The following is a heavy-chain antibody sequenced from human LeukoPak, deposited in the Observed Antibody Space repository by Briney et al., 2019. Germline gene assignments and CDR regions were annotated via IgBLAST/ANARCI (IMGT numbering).Heavy chain of an antibody. CDR2: ISSSSSYI. J-gene: IGHJ4*02. V-gene: IGHV3-21*01. CDR1: GFTFSSYS. D-gene: IGHD6-19*01. Sequence: GGSLRLSCAAPGFTFSSYSLNWVRQAPGKGLEWVSSISSSSSYIYYADSVKGRFTISRDNAKNSLYLQMNSLRAEDTAVYYCAREASKSGWYLRYFDYWGQGTLVTVSS. CDR3: AREASKSGWYLRYFDY.